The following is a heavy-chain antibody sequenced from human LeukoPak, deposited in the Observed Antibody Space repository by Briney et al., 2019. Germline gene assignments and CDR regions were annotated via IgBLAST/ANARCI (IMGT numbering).Heavy chain of an antibody. J-gene: IGHJ4*02. D-gene: IGHD6-6*01. Sequence: ASVKVSCKASRDSFTSYLVIWVRQATGQGLEWMGGMNPNTGNTGYAQKFQGRVTMTWDTSISTAYMELRSLRSEDTAVYYCARATDASRPKYDYWGQGTLVSISS. CDR3: ARATDASRPKYDY. CDR2: MNPNTGNT. V-gene: IGHV1-8*01. CDR1: RDSFTSYL.